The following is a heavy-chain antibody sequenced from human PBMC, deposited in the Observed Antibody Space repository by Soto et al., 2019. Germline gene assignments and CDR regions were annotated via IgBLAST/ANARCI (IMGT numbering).Heavy chain of an antibody. J-gene: IGHJ2*01. V-gene: IGHV3-23*01. CDR3: AKSLVTTLTYNWYFDL. Sequence: LRLSCAASGFTLSSYAMTWVRQAPGMGLEWVSGIAGSGASTFYADSVKGRFSISRDKNTLFLQMNSLRADDTAVYYCAKSLVTTLTYNWYFDLWGRGTLVTVSS. CDR1: GFTLSSYA. CDR2: IAGSGAST. D-gene: IGHD4-4*01.